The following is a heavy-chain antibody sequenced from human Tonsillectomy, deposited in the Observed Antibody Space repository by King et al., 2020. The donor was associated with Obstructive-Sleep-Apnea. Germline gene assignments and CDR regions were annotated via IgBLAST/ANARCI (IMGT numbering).Heavy chain of an antibody. D-gene: IGHD2-15*01. CDR2: ISWSSGTI. V-gene: IGHV3-9*01. Sequence: VQLVESGGGLAQPGRSLRLSCAASGFNFNDYGMNWVRQAPGKGLEWVSGISWSSGTIAYADSVKGRFTISRDNTKKSLYLQMNSLTAEDTALYYCVKDISLCGSSYYRAFDIWGQGTVVIVSS. J-gene: IGHJ3*02. CDR3: VKDISLCGSSYYRAFDI. CDR1: GFNFNDYG.